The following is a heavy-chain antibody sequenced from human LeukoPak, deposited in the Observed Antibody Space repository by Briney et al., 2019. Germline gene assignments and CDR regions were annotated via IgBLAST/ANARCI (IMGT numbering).Heavy chain of an antibody. D-gene: IGHD6-19*01. V-gene: IGHV3-7*01. CDR3: AREYRSSSGRTFDY. CDR2: IKQDGSEK. J-gene: IGHJ4*02. CDR1: GFTFSNYY. Sequence: GGSLRLSCSASGFTFSNYYMSWVRQAPGKGLEWVANIKQDGSEKYYVDSVKGRFTISRDNAKNSLYLQMNSLRAEDTAVYYCAREYRSSSGRTFDYWGQGTLVTVSS.